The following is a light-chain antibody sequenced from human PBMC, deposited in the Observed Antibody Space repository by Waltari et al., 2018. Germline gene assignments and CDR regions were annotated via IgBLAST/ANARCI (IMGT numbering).Light chain of an antibody. J-gene: IGLJ2*01. V-gene: IGLV3-25*03. CDR3: QSADDSGNHVL. CDR2: RNT. Sequence: LTQPPSVSVSPGQTAIITCSGSELTDKYIYWFQQKSGQAPVVVIRRNTGRPSGIPERFSASDSGTTGTLVISGVEAEDEADYYCQSADDSGNHVLFGGGTRLTVL. CDR1: ELTDKY.